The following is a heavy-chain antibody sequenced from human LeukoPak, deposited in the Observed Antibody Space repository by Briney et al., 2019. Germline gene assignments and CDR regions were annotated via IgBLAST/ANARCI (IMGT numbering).Heavy chain of an antibody. V-gene: IGHV4-59*01. CDR3: ARGNILYNY. Sequence: SETLSLTCTVSGGSISNYYWSWIRPPLGKGLEWIGYIYYSGSTNYNPSLKSRVIMVVDTPKTQLSLKLTSVTAADTAVYYCARGNILYNYWGQGTLVTVSS. CDR1: GGSISNYY. D-gene: IGHD5-24*01. J-gene: IGHJ4*02. CDR2: IYYSGST.